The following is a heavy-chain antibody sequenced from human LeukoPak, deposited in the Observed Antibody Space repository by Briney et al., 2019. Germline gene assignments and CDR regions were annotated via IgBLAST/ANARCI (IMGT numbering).Heavy chain of an antibody. CDR3: ARTWSTVTGEYFQL. D-gene: IGHD4-17*01. CDR2: IKAGDGYT. Sequence: ASVKVSCKASGYTFTDFVIHWVRQAPGQRLEWMGWIKAGDGYTKYSQKFQGRVTITRSTSATTAFMELSSLTSEDTAVYYCARTWSTVTGEYFQLWGQGTLVTVSS. CDR1: GYTFTDFV. V-gene: IGHV1-3*01. J-gene: IGHJ1*01.